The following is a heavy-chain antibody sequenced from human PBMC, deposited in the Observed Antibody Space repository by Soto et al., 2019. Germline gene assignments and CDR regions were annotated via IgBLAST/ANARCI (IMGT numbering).Heavy chain of an antibody. Sequence: EVQLVESGGDLVKPGGSLRLSCAASGFTFYTAWLNWVRQAPGKGLEWVGRIKSKNDGETTDYAAPVKGRFTISRDDSIYTLYLQMNSLKTDDTAVYYCCTDTRGSWGQGTLVTVAS. CDR1: GFTFYTAW. CDR2: IKSKNDGETT. J-gene: IGHJ5*02. D-gene: IGHD3-3*01. V-gene: IGHV3-15*07. CDR3: CTDTRGS.